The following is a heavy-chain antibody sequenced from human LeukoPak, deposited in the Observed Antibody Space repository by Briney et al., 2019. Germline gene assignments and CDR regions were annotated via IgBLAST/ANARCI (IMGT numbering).Heavy chain of an antibody. CDR2: IRGDGSTT. J-gene: IGHJ4*02. Sequence: GVSLRLLCAASRFTHLTLWMTCVRQAPAKGREFVHNIRGDGSTTYLVESVKGRFTISRDNAKNSVYLQLNSLRVEDTAVYYCARIGYSSSSLDYWGQGILVTVSS. D-gene: IGHD6-13*01. V-gene: IGHV3-7*04. CDR3: ARIGYSSSSLDY. CDR1: RFTHLTLW.